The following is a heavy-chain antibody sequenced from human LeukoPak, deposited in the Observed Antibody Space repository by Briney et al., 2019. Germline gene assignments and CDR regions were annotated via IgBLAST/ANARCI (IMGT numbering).Heavy chain of an antibody. J-gene: IGHJ4*02. CDR1: GLPFGGYR. V-gene: IGHV3-21*01. CDR3: ARVYYYGSGSSY. Sequence: PGGSLSFSLAASGLPFGGYRLNWFGQAPGKGREWVSSISSSSSYIYYADSVKGRFTISRDNAKNSLYLQMNSLRAEDTAVYYCARVYYYGSGSSYWGQGTLVTVSS. CDR2: ISSSSSYI. D-gene: IGHD3-10*01.